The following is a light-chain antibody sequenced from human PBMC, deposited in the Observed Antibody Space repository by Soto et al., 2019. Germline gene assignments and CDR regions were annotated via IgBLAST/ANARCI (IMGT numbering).Light chain of an antibody. Sequence: EIVMTQSPATLSVSPGESATLSCRASQSISSELAWYQQKPGQPPRLLIYGASTRATGVPARFTGSGSGSDFTLTISGLQSEDFAVYYCQQGHNWPLTFGQGTRL. V-gene: IGKV3-15*01. J-gene: IGKJ2*01. CDR3: QQGHNWPLT. CDR2: GAS. CDR1: QSISSE.